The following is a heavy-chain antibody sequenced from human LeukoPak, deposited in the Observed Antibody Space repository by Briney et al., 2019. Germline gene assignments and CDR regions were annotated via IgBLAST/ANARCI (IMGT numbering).Heavy chain of an antibody. CDR1: GGSISSSSYY. CDR3: ARHREDIVVVPAARDYFDY. V-gene: IGHV4-39*01. Sequence: SETLSLTCTVSGGSISSSSYYWGWIRQPPGKGLEWIGSIYYSGSTYYNPSLKSRATISVDTSKNQFSLKLSSVTAADTAVYYCARHREDIVVVPAARDYFDYWGQGTLVTVSS. D-gene: IGHD2-2*01. CDR2: IYYSGST. J-gene: IGHJ4*02.